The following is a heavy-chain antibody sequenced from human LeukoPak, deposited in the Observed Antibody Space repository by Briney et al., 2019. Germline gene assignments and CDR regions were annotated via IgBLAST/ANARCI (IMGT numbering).Heavy chain of an antibody. Sequence: PGGSLRLSCAASGFTVSSNYMSWVRQAPGKGLEWVSVIYSGGSTYYADSVKGRFTISRDNSKNTLYLQMNSLRAEDTAVYYCARVGFHDRDAFDIWGQGTMVTVSS. J-gene: IGHJ3*02. CDR1: GFTVSSNY. CDR3: ARVGFHDRDAFDI. CDR2: IYSGGST. D-gene: IGHD3-22*01. V-gene: IGHV3-53*01.